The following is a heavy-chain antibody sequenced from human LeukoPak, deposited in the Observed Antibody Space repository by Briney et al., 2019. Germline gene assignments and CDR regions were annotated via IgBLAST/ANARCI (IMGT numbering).Heavy chain of an antibody. Sequence: SETLSLTCTVSGGSISSSSYYWGWLRQPPGKGLEWIGSIYYTGNTFYNPSLQSRLTISIDTSRNPFSLKLSSVTAADTAVYYCARSVLLSPYYFDYWGQGTLVTVSS. CDR1: GGSISSSSYY. D-gene: IGHD3-10*01. CDR3: ARSVLLSPYYFDY. CDR2: IYYTGNT. V-gene: IGHV4-39*07. J-gene: IGHJ4*02.